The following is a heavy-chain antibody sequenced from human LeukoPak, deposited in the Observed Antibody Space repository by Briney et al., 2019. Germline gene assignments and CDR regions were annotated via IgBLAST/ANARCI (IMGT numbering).Heavy chain of an antibody. V-gene: IGHV3-53*01. Sequence: AGGSLRLSCAASGFTVSANYMSWVRQAPGEGLEWVSVLYSGGSTYYADSVKGRFTISRHNSKSTLYLQMNSLRAEDTAVYYCASRLDYYDSSGYYRGYFDYWGQGTLVTVSS. D-gene: IGHD3-22*01. CDR2: LYSGGST. CDR3: ASRLDYYDSSGYYRGYFDY. CDR1: GFTVSANY. J-gene: IGHJ4*02.